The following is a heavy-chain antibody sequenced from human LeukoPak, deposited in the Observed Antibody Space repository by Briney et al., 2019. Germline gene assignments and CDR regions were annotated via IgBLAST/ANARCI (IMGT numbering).Heavy chain of an antibody. Sequence: SETLSLTCTVSGGSISDYYWGWIRHPPGKGLEWIGHIFGNVSPDYNPSLKSRVTISVDTSKNQFSLKLSSVTAADTAVYYCARGLYDSSGYYYPLGGHWFDPWGQGTLVTVSS. CDR3: ARGLYDSSGYYYPLGGHWFDP. CDR1: GGSISDYY. J-gene: IGHJ5*02. D-gene: IGHD3-22*01. CDR2: IFGNVSP. V-gene: IGHV4-59*12.